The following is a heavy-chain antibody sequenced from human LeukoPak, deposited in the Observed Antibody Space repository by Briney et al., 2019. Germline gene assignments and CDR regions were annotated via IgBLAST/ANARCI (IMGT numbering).Heavy chain of an antibody. Sequence: PSETLSLTCTVSGGSISSSGYYWGWIRQPPGKELEWIGSIYYSGSTYYNPSLKSRVTVSVDTPKNQFSLKLSSVTAADTAVYYCARRGSSQNFDYWGQGTLVTVSS. CDR3: ARRGSSQNFDY. J-gene: IGHJ4*02. CDR1: GGSISSSGYY. CDR2: IYYSGST. D-gene: IGHD6-13*01. V-gene: IGHV4-39*01.